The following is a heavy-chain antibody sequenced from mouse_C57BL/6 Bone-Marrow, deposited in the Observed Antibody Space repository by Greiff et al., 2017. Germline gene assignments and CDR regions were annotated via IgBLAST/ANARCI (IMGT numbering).Heavy chain of an antibody. CDR1: GYTFTDYY. Sequence: VQQKESGPVLVKPGASVKMSCKASGYTFTDYYMNWVKQSHGKSLEWIGVINPYNGGTSYNQKFKGKATLTVDKSSSTAYMELNSLTSEDSAVYYCARCDYLDYWGQGTTLTVSS. D-gene: IGHD2-4*01. CDR2: INPYNGGT. J-gene: IGHJ2*01. V-gene: IGHV1-19*01. CDR3: ARCDYLDY.